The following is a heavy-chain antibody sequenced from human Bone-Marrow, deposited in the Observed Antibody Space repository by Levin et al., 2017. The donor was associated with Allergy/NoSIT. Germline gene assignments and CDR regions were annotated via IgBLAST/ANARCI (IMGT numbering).Heavy chain of an antibody. CDR2: ISGSGGST. Sequence: GGSLRLSCAASGFTFSSYAMSWVRQAPGKGLEWVSAISGSGGSTYYADSVKGRFTISRDNSKNTLYLQMNSLRAEDTAVYYCAKDVDPRGIVLVVYLRNTFDPWGQGTLVTVSS. D-gene: IGHD2-8*02. V-gene: IGHV3-23*01. J-gene: IGHJ5*02. CDR3: AKDVDPRGIVLVVYLRNTFDP. CDR1: GFTFSSYA.